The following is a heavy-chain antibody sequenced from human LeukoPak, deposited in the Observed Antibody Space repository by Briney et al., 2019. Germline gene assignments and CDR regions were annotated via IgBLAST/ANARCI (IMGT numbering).Heavy chain of an antibody. CDR3: ARAPVVITSPFDY. Sequence: ASVKVSCKASGGTFSSYAISWVRQAPGHGLEWMGRIIPILGIANYAQKFQGRVTITADKSASTAYMELSSLRSEDTAVYYCARAPVVITSPFDYWGQGTLVTISS. CDR2: IIPILGIA. V-gene: IGHV1-69*04. D-gene: IGHD3-22*01. J-gene: IGHJ4*02. CDR1: GGTFSSYA.